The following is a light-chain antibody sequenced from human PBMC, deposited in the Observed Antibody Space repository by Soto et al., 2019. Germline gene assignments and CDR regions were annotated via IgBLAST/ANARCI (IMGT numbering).Light chain of an antibody. J-gene: IGLJ3*02. V-gene: IGLV2-8*01. CDR3: SSYAGSNNLV. CDR1: SSDIGGYDY. Sequence: LTQPPSASGSPGQSVTISCTGTSSDIGGYDYVSWYQQHPGKAPKLIIYEVSKRPSGVPDRFSGSKSGNTASLTVSGLQAEDEADYYCSSYAGSNNLVFAGGTKLTVL. CDR2: EVS.